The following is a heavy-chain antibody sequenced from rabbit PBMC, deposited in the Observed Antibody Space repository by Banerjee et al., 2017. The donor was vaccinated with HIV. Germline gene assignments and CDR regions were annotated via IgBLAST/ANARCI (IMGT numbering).Heavy chain of an antibody. J-gene: IGHJ3*01. CDR1: GFSFSNKAV. D-gene: IGHD4-1*01. Sequence: QEQLVESGGGLVQPEGSLKLSCTASGFSFSNKAVMCWVRQAPGKGLEWIACINAVTGKPVYANWAKGRSTFSKTSSTTVTLQMTSLTVADTATYFCVREVAAKFSLWGQGTLVTVS. CDR2: INAVTGKP. CDR3: VREVAAKFSL. V-gene: IGHV1S45*01.